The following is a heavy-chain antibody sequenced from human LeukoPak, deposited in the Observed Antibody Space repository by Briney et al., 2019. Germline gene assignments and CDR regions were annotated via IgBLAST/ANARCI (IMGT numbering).Heavy chain of an antibody. D-gene: IGHD1-20*01. J-gene: IGHJ4*02. CDR2: VNYSGYT. CDR3: TRRSITGASDY. V-gene: IGHV4-39*01. Sequence: SETLSLTCTVSGGSISSSNYYCGWLRQPPGKGLEWIGSVNYSGYTYYNPSLKSRVTLSVDTSRNQFSLRLSSVTASDTAVYYCTRRSITGASDYWGQGTLVTVSS. CDR1: GGSISSSNYY.